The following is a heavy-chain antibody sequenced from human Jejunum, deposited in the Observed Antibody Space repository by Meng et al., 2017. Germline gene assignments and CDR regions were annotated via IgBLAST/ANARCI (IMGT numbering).Heavy chain of an antibody. D-gene: IGHD3-22*01. Sequence: GESLKISCAASEFSVSSDFMIWVRQAPGKGLEWVSMIHASAGTRFADSVKGRFTISTDNSKNTLYLQMNSLRAEDTALYYCARGHFRDYYAISGYDSWGQGTLVTVSS. CDR3: ARGHFRDYYAISGYDS. CDR2: IHASAGT. V-gene: IGHV3-53*01. J-gene: IGHJ4*02. CDR1: EFSVSSDF.